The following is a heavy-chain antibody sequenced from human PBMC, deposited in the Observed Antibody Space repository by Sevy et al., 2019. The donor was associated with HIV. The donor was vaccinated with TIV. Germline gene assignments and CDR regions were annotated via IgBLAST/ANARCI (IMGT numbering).Heavy chain of an antibody. D-gene: IGHD6-19*01. CDR2: ISYDGSNK. J-gene: IGHJ4*02. CDR1: GFTFSNYG. CDR3: AKDPLPHSSGVDY. Sequence: GGSLRLSCAASGFTFSNYGMHWVRQAPGKGLEWVAVISYDGSNKYYAYFLKGRFTISRDNSKNTLYMQMNSLRAEDTAVYYCAKDPLPHSSGVDYWGQGTLVTVSS. V-gene: IGHV3-30*18.